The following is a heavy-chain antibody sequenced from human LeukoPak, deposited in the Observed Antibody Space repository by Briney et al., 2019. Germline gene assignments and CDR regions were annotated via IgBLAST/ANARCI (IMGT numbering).Heavy chain of an antibody. D-gene: IGHD4-17*01. CDR1: GYSISSGYY. V-gene: IGHV4-38-2*01. CDR3: ARRRGDPRYFDY. CDR2: IYYSGST. J-gene: IGHJ4*02. Sequence: PSETLSLTCAVSGYSISSGYYWGWIRQPPGKGLEWIGSIYYSGSTYYNPSLKSRVTISVDTSKNQFSLKLSSVTAADTAVYYCARRRGDPRYFDYWGQGTLVTVSS.